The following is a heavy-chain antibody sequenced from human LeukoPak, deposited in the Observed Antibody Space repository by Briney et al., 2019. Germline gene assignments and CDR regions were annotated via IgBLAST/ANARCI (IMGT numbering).Heavy chain of an antibody. Sequence: TLSLTCTVSGGSISSGGYYWSWIRQPPGKGLEWIGYIYHSGSTYYNPSLKSRVTISVDRSKNQFSLKLSSVTAADTAVYYCARVYDSSGYYLPDDAFDIWGQGTMVTVSS. CDR3: ARVYDSSGYYLPDDAFDI. V-gene: IGHV4-30-2*01. D-gene: IGHD3-22*01. J-gene: IGHJ3*02. CDR2: IYHSGST. CDR1: GGSISSGGYY.